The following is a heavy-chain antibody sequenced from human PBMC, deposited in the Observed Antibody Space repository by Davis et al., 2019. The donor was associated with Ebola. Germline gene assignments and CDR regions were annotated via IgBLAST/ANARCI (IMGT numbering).Heavy chain of an antibody. CDR3: ARGGITIFGVVTTGSRWFDP. Sequence: ASVKVSCKASGYTFTGHYMYWVRQAPGQGLEWMGIINPRGGSTSYAQKFQGRVTMTRDTSTSTVYMELSSLRSEDTAVYYCARGGITIFGVVTTGSRWFDPWGQGTLVTVSS. V-gene: IGHV1-46*01. D-gene: IGHD3-3*01. J-gene: IGHJ5*02. CDR2: INPRGGST. CDR1: GYTFTGHY.